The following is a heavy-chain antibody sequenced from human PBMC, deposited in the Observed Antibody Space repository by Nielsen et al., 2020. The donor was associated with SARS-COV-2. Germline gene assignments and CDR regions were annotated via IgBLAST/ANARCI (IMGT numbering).Heavy chain of an antibody. Sequence: ASVKVSCKASGYTFTSYYMHWVRQAPGQGLEWMGWINPNSGGTNYAQKFQGWVTMTRDTSISTAYMELSRLRSDDTAVYYCAREVGGWSYDYWGQGTLVTVSS. CDR1: GYTFTSYY. J-gene: IGHJ4*02. CDR2: INPNSGGT. D-gene: IGHD6-19*01. V-gene: IGHV1-2*04. CDR3: AREVGGWSYDY.